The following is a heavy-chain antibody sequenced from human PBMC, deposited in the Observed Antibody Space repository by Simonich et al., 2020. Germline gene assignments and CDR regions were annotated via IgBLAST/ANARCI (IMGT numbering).Heavy chain of an antibody. CDR3: ARQRVLMVYAIDY. J-gene: IGHJ4*02. D-gene: IGHD2-8*01. CDR1: GGSISSSSYY. V-gene: IGHV4-39*01. CDR2: IYYSGRT. Sequence: QLQLQESGPGLVKPSETLSLTCTVSGGSISSSSYYWGWIRQPAGKGLEWIRSIYYSGRTYDNPDLKSRVTISGDTSKNQFSLKLSSVTAADTAVYYCARQRVLMVYAIDYWGQGTLVTVSS.